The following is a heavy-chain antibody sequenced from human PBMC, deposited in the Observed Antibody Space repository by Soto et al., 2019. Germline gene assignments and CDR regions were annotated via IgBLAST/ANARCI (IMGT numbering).Heavy chain of an antibody. V-gene: IGHV3-21*01. CDR1: GFTFSSYS. D-gene: IGHD5-18*01. J-gene: IGHJ6*02. CDR3: ARDNGVVDMVMRYYYYGMDV. Sequence: EVQLVESGGGLVKPGGSLRLSCAASGFTFSSYSMNWVRQAPGKGLEWVSSISSSSSYIYYADSVKGRFTISRDNDKNSLYLQMNSLRAEDTAVYYCARDNGVVDMVMRYYYYGMDVWGQGTTVTVSS. CDR2: ISSSSSYI.